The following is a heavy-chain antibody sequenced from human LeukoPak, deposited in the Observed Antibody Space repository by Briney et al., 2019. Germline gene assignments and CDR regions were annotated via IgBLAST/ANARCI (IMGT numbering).Heavy chain of an antibody. Sequence: VASVKVSCKASGGTFSSYTITWVRRAPGQGLEWMGGIIPFFGTVNYAQKFQGRVTFTTDESTSTAYMELSSLRSEDTAVYYCAREWWGYDVLTGDNWFDPWGQGTLVTVSS. V-gene: IGHV1-69*05. CDR2: IIPFFGTV. D-gene: IGHD3-9*01. J-gene: IGHJ5*02. CDR1: GGTFSSYT. CDR3: AREWWGYDVLTGDNWFDP.